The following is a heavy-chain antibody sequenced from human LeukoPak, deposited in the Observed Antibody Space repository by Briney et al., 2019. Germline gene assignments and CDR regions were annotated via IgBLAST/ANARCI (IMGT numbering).Heavy chain of an antibody. J-gene: IGHJ4*02. Sequence: GSLRLSCAASGFIFSNYAMSWVRQAPGKGLEWVSVISGGGSNTYYADSVKGRFTISRDNSKKTLYLQMNSLRAEDTAIYYCAKGTWIGSRNYYEASRYFDYWGQGTLVTVSS. D-gene: IGHD3-10*01. CDR3: AKGTWIGSRNYYEASRYFDY. CDR1: GFIFSNYA. V-gene: IGHV3-23*01. CDR2: ISGGGSNT.